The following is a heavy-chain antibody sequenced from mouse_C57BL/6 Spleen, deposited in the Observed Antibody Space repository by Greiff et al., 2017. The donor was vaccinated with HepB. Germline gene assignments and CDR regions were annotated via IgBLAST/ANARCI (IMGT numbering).Heavy chain of an antibody. V-gene: IGHV3-6*01. CDR3: ARASYSNYEFAY. D-gene: IGHD2-5*01. CDR2: ISYDGSN. CDR1: GYSITSGYY. J-gene: IGHJ3*01. Sequence: EVQLQESGPGLVKPSQSLSLTCSVTGYSITSGYYWNWIRQFPGNKLEWMGYISYDGSNNYNPSLKNRISITRDTSKNQFFLKLNSVTTEDTATYYCARASYSNYEFAYWGQGTLVTVSA.